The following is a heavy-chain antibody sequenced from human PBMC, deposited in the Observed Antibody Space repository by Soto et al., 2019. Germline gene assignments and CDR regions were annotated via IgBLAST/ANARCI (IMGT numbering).Heavy chain of an antibody. V-gene: IGHV5-51*01. D-gene: IGHD3-10*01. CDR1: GYNFTSNW. CDR2: IFPGDSDT. Sequence: PGESLKISCKASGYNFTSNWIAWVRQKPGKGLEWMGIIFPGDSDTTYSPSFHGQVTISADKSISTAYLQWSSLKASDTAMYYCARHESLWGGEVLIGCCGGMDVWGQGTTVTVSS. CDR3: ARHESLWGGEVLIGCCGGMDV. J-gene: IGHJ6*02.